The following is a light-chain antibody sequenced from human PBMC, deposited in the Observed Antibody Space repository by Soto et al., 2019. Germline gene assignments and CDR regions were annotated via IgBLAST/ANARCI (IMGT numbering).Light chain of an antibody. V-gene: IGKV3D-20*02. CDR1: QSMKRRY. CDR3: QQRSTWPPA. Sequence: EIVLMQSPGTLSLSPGESATLFCRASQSMKRRYLAWYQQKPGQAPRVLIYAASIRATGIPDRFSGSGSGTDFSLTISRLEPEDFAVYYCQQRSTWPPAFGQGTKLEIE. CDR2: AAS. J-gene: IGKJ2*01.